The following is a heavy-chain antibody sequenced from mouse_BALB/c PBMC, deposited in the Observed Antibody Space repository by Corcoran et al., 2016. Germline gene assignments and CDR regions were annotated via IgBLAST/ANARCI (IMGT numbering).Heavy chain of an antibody. CDR2: IYPYNDGI. CDR1: GYTFTEYV. V-gene: IGHV1S136*01. J-gene: IGHJ2*01. CDR3: ASGPHFDY. Sequence: EVQLQQYGPELVKPGASVKMSCKASGYTFTEYVMHWVKQKPGQGLEWIGYIYPYNDGIEYTDKFKGKATMTLDKSSSTAYMDLSSLTSEASKVYYCASGPHFDYWGQGTTLTVSS.